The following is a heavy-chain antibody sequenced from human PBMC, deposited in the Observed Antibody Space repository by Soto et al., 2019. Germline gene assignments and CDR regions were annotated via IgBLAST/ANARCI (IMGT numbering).Heavy chain of an antibody. V-gene: IGHV1-2*02. J-gene: IGHJ3*02. CDR2: INPATGAA. Sequence: QLHLVQSGAVVKKPGASVTVSCSASGYPVTAYYMHWVRQAPGRGLEWMGGINPATGAAKYTQTIPGRVTMARDPSTSTVFMELSGLTSADPAVFYCARGGGVGVAGSAAFDMWGQGTLVTVSS. D-gene: IGHD3-3*01. CDR1: GYPVTAYY. CDR3: ARGGGVGVAGSAAFDM.